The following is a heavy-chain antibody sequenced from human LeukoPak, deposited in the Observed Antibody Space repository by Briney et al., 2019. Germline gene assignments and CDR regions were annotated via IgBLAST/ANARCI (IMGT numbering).Heavy chain of an antibody. CDR2: IYTSGST. CDR1: GGSISSGSYY. CDR3: ARDHCSGGSCYIFDY. Sequence: PSETLSLTCTVFGGSISSGSYYWSWIRQPAGKGLEWIGRIYTSGSTNYNPSLKSRVTISVDTSKNQFSLKLSSVTAADTAVYYCARDHCSGGSCYIFDYWGQGTLVTVSS. D-gene: IGHD2-15*01. V-gene: IGHV4-61*02. J-gene: IGHJ4*02.